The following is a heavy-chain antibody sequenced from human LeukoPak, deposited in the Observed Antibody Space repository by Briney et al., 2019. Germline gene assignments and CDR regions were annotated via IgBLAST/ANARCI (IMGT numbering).Heavy chain of an antibody. D-gene: IGHD6-13*01. J-gene: IGHJ4*02. CDR3: AKDVYSSSWYYFDY. CDR1: GFTFSSYA. CDR2: ISGSGGST. V-gene: IGHV3-23*01. Sequence: GGSLRLSCAASGFTFSSYAMSWVRQAPGKGLEWVSAISGSGGSTYYADSVKGRFTISRDNSKNTLYLQLNSLRAEDTAVYYCAKDVYSSSWYYFDYWGQGTLVTVSS.